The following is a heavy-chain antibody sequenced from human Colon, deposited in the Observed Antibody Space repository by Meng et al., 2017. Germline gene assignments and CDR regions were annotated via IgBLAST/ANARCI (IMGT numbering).Heavy chain of an antibody. V-gene: IGHV1-18*01. D-gene: IGHD2-21*02. J-gene: IGHJ5*02. CDR2: ISADNANA. CDR3: ARVVVVTGTGWFDP. CDR1: GYTFTRYG. Sequence: HVQLLQSGAEVKKPGASVKVSCKASGYTFTRYGIIWVRQAPGQGLEWMGWISADNANAKYAQKFQGRVTMTTDTSTTTAYLELRSLRSDDTAMYYCARVVVVTGTGWFDPWGQGTLVTVSS.